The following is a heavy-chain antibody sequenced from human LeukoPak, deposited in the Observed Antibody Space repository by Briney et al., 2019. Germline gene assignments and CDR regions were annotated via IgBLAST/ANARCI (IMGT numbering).Heavy chain of an antibody. V-gene: IGHV3-48*03. D-gene: IGHD5-12*01. J-gene: IGHJ3*02. CDR2: ISRTSGNTI. Sequence: GGSLRLSCAASGFAFSAYEVNWVRQAPGKGLEWVSYISRTSGNTIYYADSVMGRFTVSRDNAKNSLYLQMNSLRAEDTAAYYCVRGGSSGYDFNAFDIWGQGTMVTVSS. CDR1: GFAFSAYE. CDR3: VRGGSSGYDFNAFDI.